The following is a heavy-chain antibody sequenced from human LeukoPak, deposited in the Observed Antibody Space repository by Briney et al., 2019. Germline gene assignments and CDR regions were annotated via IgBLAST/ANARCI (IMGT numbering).Heavy chain of an antibody. CDR1: GYTFTSYY. CDR2: INPSGGST. D-gene: IGHD2-2*01. J-gene: IGHJ3*02. Sequence: GASVKVSCTASGYTFTSYYMHWVRQAPGQGREWMGIINPSGGSTSYAQKFQGRVTMTRDTSTSTVYMELSSLRSEDTAVYYCARDLRYCSSTSCYEGTNDAFDIWGQGTMVTVSS. CDR3: ARDLRYCSSTSCYEGTNDAFDI. V-gene: IGHV1-46*03.